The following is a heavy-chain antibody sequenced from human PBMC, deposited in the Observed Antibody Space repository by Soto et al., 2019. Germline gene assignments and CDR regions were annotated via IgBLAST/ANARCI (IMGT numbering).Heavy chain of an antibody. V-gene: IGHV1-18*01. Sequence: ASVKVSCKASGYAFSHYGITWVRQAPGQGLEWMGWIGPYNGKTNYAQKLQGRVTMTTDTSTGTAYMELRSLRSDDTAVYFCVRDLDGSGSYYTDYWGQGTLVTVSS. CDR3: VRDLDGSGSYYTDY. D-gene: IGHD3-10*01. CDR2: IGPYNGKT. J-gene: IGHJ4*02. CDR1: GYAFSHYG.